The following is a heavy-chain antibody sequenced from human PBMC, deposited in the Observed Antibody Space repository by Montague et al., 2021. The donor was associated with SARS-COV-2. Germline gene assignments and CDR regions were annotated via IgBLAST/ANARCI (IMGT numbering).Heavy chain of an antibody. Sequence: SETLSLTCTVSGVSVKNYYWSWIRQPPGKGPEWIGYVHYSGKTKSNPSLQNPISISLDASKNQFYLSLTSVTSADAAVYYCARHHISTMYGYSWFDPWGRGTLVTVSS. CDR1: GVSVKNYY. J-gene: IGHJ5*02. CDR2: VHYSGKT. V-gene: IGHV4-59*02. CDR3: ARHHISTMYGYSWFDP. D-gene: IGHD1-14*01.